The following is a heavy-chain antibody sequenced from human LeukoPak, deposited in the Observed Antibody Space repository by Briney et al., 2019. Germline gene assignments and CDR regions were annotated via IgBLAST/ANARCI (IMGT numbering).Heavy chain of an antibody. CDR1: GGSISSSYW. J-gene: IGHJ5*02. V-gene: IGHV4-4*02. Sequence: SETLSLTCAVSGGSISSSYWWSWVRQPPGKGLEWIGEVYHSGSTNYNPSLKSRVTMSVDKSKNQFSLKLSSVTAADTAVYYCARHRCSGGSCRAGNNWFDPWGQGTLVTVSS. D-gene: IGHD2-15*01. CDR3: ARHRCSGGSCRAGNNWFDP. CDR2: VYHSGST.